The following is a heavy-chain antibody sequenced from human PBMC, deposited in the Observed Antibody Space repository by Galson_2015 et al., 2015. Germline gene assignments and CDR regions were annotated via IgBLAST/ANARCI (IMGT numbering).Heavy chain of an antibody. V-gene: IGHV1-3*01. CDR2: INPSSGDT. CDR1: GYTFTSYY. J-gene: IGHJ4*02. Sequence: SVKVSCKASGYTFTSYYMHWVRQAPGQGLEWMGWINPSSGDTNYSQKFQGRVTITRDTSVSTAYMELSSLRSDDTAVYYCARAAVSMGGRVINGDMDVWGQGTLVTVSS. CDR3: ARAAVSMGGRVINGDMDV. D-gene: IGHD3-10*01.